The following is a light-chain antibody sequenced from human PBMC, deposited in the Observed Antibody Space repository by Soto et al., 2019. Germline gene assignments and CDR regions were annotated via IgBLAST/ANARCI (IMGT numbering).Light chain of an antibody. CDR2: GAS. V-gene: IGKV3-15*01. CDR3: QQYNNWPPWT. Sequence: EIVLTQSPGTLSLSPWERATLSRRASQSVRSNSLAWYQQKPGQAPRLLIYGASTRATGIPARFSGSGSGTEFTLTISSLQSEDFAVYYCQQYNNWPPWTFGQGTKVDIK. J-gene: IGKJ1*01. CDR1: QSVRSN.